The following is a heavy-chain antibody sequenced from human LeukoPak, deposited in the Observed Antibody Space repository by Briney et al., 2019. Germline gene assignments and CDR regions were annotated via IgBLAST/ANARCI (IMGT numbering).Heavy chain of an antibody. CDR1: GFTFSSYW. V-gene: IGHV3-7*01. D-gene: IGHD3-22*01. J-gene: IGHJ4*02. CDR2: IKQDGGEK. CDR3: ARDRNPTYYYDSSGGSDY. Sequence: GSLRLSCAASGFTFSSYWMSWVRQAPGKGLEWVANIKQDGGEKYYVDSVKGRFTISRDNAKNSLYLQMNSLRAEDTAVYYCARDRNPTYYYDSSGGSDYWGQGTLVTVSS.